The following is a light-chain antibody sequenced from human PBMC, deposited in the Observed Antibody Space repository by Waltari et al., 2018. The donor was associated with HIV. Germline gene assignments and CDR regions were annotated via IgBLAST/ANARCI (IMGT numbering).Light chain of an antibody. CDR2: EVT. V-gene: IGLV2-14*01. J-gene: IGLJ1*01. Sequence: QSALTQPASVSGSPGQSITISCNGTSSDIGGYSYVSWYQHHPGKAPKLMIYEVTNRLSGVSNRFSGSKSGNTASLTISGLQAEDEANYYCSSYTSTNSLVFGTGTEVTVL. CDR1: SSDIGGYSY. CDR3: SSYTSTNSLV.